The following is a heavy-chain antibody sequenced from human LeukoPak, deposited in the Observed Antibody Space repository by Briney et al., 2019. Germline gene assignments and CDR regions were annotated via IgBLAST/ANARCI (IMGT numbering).Heavy chain of an antibody. J-gene: IGHJ4*02. CDR3: ASSGYMPIDY. Sequence: SETLSLTCAVYGGSFSGYYWGWIRQPPGKGLEWIGEIIHSGSTNYNPSLKSRVTISVDTSKNQFSLKLSSVTAADTAVYYCASSGYMPIDYWGQGTLVTVSS. V-gene: IGHV4-34*12. CDR2: IIHSGST. CDR1: GGSFSGYY. D-gene: IGHD3-22*01.